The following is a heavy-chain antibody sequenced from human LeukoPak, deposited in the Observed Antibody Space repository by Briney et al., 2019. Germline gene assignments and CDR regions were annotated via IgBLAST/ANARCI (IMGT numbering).Heavy chain of an antibody. V-gene: IGHV3-21*01. CDR2: ITSGSSYI. CDR1: GFTFSSYN. D-gene: IGHD1-26*01. Sequence: GGSLRLACAASGFTFSSYNMNWVRQAPGKGLEWVSSITSGSSYIYYADSVKGRFTISRDNAKNSLYLQMNSLRAEDTAVYYCARDPYSGSYGNYYYYFMDVWGKGTTVTISS. CDR3: ARDPYSGSYGNYYYYFMDV. J-gene: IGHJ6*03.